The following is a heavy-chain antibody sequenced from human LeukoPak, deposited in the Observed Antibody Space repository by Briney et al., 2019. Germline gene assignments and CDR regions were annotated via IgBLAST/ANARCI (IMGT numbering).Heavy chain of an antibody. J-gene: IGHJ4*02. CDR1: GFTFSTYA. Sequence: GGSLRLSCAASGFTFSTYAMSWVRQAPGKGPQWVSAISGGDNSTYYADSVKGRFTISRDNSENALHLQMDDPRAEDTAGYYCAKEWSGNGYVDYWGQGTLVTVSS. CDR3: AKEWSGNGYVDY. CDR2: ISGGDNST. V-gene: IGHV3-23*01. D-gene: IGHD3-10*01.